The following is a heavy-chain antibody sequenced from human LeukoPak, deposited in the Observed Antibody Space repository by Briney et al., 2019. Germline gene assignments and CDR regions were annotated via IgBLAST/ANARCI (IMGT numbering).Heavy chain of an antibody. Sequence: GGSLRLSCAASGFMFSSNWMSWVRLAPGKGLEWVANIKEDGTETYYVDSVKGRFTISRDNAKNSLYLKMNSLRVEDTAVHYCAKEGRSLQTYWGQGTLVTVSS. CDR1: GFMFSSNW. D-gene: IGHD5-24*01. CDR3: AKEGRSLQTY. J-gene: IGHJ4*02. CDR2: IKEDGTET. V-gene: IGHV3-7*03.